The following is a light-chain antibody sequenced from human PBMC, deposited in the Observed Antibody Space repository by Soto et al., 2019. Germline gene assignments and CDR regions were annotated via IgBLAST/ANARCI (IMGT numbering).Light chain of an antibody. J-gene: IGKJ1*01. CDR3: QQYNNSPRT. Sequence: EIVMTQSPATLSMSPGERATLSCRASQSVSRNLAWYQQKPGQAPRLLIYGASTRATGIPARFSGSGSGTEFTLTISSLQSEDFAVYYCQQYNNSPRTFGQGTKVEIK. CDR2: GAS. CDR1: QSVSRN. V-gene: IGKV3-15*01.